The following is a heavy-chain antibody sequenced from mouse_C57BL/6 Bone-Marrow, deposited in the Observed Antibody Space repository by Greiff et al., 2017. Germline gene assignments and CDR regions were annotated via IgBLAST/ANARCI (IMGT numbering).Heavy chain of an antibody. Sequence: QVQLQQPGAELVKPGASVKMSCKASGYTFTSYWITWVKQRPGQGLEWIGDIYPTSGRTNYNEKFKSKAILTVDTSSNTAYMQLSSLTSEDSAVFYCAKSCPLGRSIDYWGQGTTRTVSS. CDR2: IYPTSGRT. CDR1: GYTFTSYW. J-gene: IGHJ2*01. D-gene: IGHD4-1*01. CDR3: AKSCPLGRSIDY. V-gene: IGHV1-55*01.